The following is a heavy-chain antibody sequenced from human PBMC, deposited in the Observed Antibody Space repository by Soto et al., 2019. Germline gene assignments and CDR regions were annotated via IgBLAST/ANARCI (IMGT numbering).Heavy chain of an antibody. CDR2: ISYDENNK. V-gene: IGHV3-30*03. J-gene: IGHJ4*02. CDR1: GFTFSSYG. D-gene: IGHD6-13*01. CDR3: AQGGHQLVRWPSVY. Sequence: QVQLVESGGGVVQPGRSLRLSCAASGFTFSSYGMHWVRQAPGKGLEWVAVISYDENNKYYADSVKGRFTISRDNSKNALYLQMNNLKAEDTAVYYCAQGGHQLVRWPSVYWGQGTLVTVST.